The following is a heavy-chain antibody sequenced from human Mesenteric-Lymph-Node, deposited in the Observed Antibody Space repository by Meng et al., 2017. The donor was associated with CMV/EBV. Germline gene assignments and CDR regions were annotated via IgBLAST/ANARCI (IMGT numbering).Heavy chain of an antibody. J-gene: IGHJ4*02. CDR1: GGSISSYY. Sequence: SETLSLTCTVSGGSISSYYWSWIRQPPGKGLEWIGYIYYSGSTNYNPSLKSRVTISVDTSKNQFSLKLSFVTAADTAVYYCAREQFRVVGATGHFDYWGQGTLVTVSS. CDR3: AREQFRVVGATGHFDY. V-gene: IGHV4-59*01. D-gene: IGHD1-26*01. CDR2: IYYSGST.